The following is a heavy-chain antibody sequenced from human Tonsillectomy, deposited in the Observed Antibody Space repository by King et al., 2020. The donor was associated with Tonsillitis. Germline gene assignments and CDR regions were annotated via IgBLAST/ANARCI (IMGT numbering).Heavy chain of an antibody. CDR3: ARARGDYDFWSGYYIHFDY. V-gene: IGHV4-30-4*01. D-gene: IGHD3-3*01. CDR1: GGSISSGDYY. J-gene: IGHJ4*02. CDR2: IYYSGSP. Sequence: QLQESGPGLVKPSQTLSLTCTVSGGSISSGDYYWSWIRQPPGKGLEWIGYIYYSGSPYYNPSLQSRVPISVDTSKNQFSLKRSSVTAADTAVYYCARARGDYDFWSGYYIHFDYWGQGTLVTVSS.